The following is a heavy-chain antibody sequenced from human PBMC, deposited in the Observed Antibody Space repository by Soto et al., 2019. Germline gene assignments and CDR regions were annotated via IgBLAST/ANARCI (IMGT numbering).Heavy chain of an antibody. CDR3: ARAARPWSWFDP. V-gene: IGHV1-69*13. CDR2: IIPIFGTA. D-gene: IGHD6-6*01. Sequence: SVKVPCKASGGTFSSYAISWVRQAPGQGLEWMGGIIPIFGTANYAQKFQGRVTITADESTSTAYMELSSLRSEDTAVYYCARAARPWSWFDPWGQGTLVTVS. J-gene: IGHJ5*02. CDR1: GGTFSSYA.